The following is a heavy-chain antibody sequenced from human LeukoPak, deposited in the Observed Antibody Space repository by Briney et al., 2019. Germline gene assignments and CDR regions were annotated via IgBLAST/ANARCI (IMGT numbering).Heavy chain of an antibody. V-gene: IGHV3-23*01. CDR3: VKDLEAAGTCDY. CDR1: GFTFSSYA. J-gene: IGHJ4*02. D-gene: IGHD6-13*01. CDR2: ISSGGGTT. Sequence: PGGSLRLSCAASGFTFSSYALSWVRQAPGKGLEWVSVISSGGGTTFYADSVRGRFSISRDNSKNTLYLQMISLRAEDTAVYYCVKDLEAAGTCDYWGQGTLVTVSS.